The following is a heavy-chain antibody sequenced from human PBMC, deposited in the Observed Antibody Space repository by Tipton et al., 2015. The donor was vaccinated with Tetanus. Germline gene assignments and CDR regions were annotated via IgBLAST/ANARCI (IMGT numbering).Heavy chain of an antibody. CDR1: GFTFNSSG. J-gene: IGHJ4*02. CDR3: ADHCSSTTCYGY. V-gene: IGHV3-30*03. CDR2: ISYDGSNK. Sequence: PLRLSCAASGFTFNSSGMHWVRQAPGKGLEWVAVISYDGSNKYYADSVKGRFTISRDNSKNTLYLQMSSLRAEDTAVYYCADHCSSTTCYGYWGQGSLVTVSS. D-gene: IGHD2-2*01.